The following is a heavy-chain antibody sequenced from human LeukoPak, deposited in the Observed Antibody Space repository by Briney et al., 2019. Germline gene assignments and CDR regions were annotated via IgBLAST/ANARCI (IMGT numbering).Heavy chain of an antibody. CDR3: ARGGYVWGSYRYYDY. D-gene: IGHD3-16*02. V-gene: IGHV1-2*02. Sequence: GASVKVSCKASGYTVTGFYMHWVRQAPGQGLEWVGWINPNSGGTNYAQKFQGRVTMTRDTSISTAYMELSRLRSDDTAVYYCARGGYVWGSYRYYDYWGQGTLVTVSS. CDR2: INPNSGGT. J-gene: IGHJ4*02. CDR1: GYTVTGFY.